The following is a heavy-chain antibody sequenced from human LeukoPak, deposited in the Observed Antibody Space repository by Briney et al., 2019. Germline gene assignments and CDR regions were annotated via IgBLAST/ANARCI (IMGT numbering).Heavy chain of an antibody. J-gene: IGHJ4*02. CDR2: ISAYNGNT. CDR1: GYTFTNNG. Sequence: ASVKVSCKASGYTFTNNGISWVRQAPGQGLEWMGWISAYNGNTNFAQNLQGRVTMTTDTATSTAYMELRSLRSDDTAVYYCARGDSSSWYRIPSGPYFDYWGQGTLVTVPS. V-gene: IGHV1-18*01. D-gene: IGHD6-13*01. CDR3: ARGDSSSWYRIPSGPYFDY.